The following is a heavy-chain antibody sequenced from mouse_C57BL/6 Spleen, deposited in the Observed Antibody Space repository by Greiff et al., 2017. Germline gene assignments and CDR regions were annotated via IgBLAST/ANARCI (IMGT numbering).Heavy chain of an antibody. CDR2: INPSTGGT. J-gene: IGHJ4*01. CDR3: ARTDYYGSSGYAMDY. D-gene: IGHD1-1*01. CDR1: GYSFTGYY. V-gene: IGHV1-42*01. Sequence: EVQLQQSGPELVKPGASVKISCKASGYSFTGYYMNWVKQSPEKSLEWIGEINPSTGGTTYNQKFKAKATLTVDKSSSTAYMQLKSLTSEDSAVYYCARTDYYGSSGYAMDYWGQGTSGTVSS.